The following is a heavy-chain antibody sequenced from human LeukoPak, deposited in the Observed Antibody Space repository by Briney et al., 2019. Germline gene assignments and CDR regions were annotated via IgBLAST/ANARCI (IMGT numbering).Heavy chain of an antibody. CDR1: GFTFSSYS. J-gene: IGHJ4*02. Sequence: PSGGSLRLSCAASGFTFSSYSMNWVRQAPGKGLEWVSYISSSSSTIYYADSVKGRFTISRDNAKNSLYLQMNSLRAEDTAVYYCARIYYDFWSARSLYCFDYWGQGTLVTVSS. CDR3: ARIYYDFWSARSLYCFDY. CDR2: ISSSSSTI. D-gene: IGHD3-3*01. V-gene: IGHV3-48*01.